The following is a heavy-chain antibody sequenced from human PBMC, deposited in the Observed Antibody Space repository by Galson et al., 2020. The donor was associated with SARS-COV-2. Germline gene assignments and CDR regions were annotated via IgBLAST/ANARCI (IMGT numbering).Heavy chain of an antibody. V-gene: IGHV4-39*07. CDR2: IYYSGST. D-gene: IGHD6-13*01. CDR1: GGSISSSVYY. Sequence: SETLSLTCTVSGGSISSSVYYWGWIRQPPGKGLEWIGSIYYSGSTYYNPSLKSRVTISVDTSKNQFSLKVRSVTAADTAVFYCATFTTHLGITPAGRFDYWGQGALVTVSS. CDR3: ATFTTHLGITPAGRFDY. J-gene: IGHJ4*02.